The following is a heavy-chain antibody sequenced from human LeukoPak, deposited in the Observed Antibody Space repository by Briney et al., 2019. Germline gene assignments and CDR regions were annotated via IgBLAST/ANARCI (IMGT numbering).Heavy chain of an antibody. Sequence: GGSLRLSCAASGFTFGSYSMNWVRQAPGKGLEWVSSISSSSSYIYYADSVKGRFTISRDNAKNSLYLQMNSLRAEDTAVYYCARDGFSGWDYWGQGTLVTVSS. CDR3: ARDGFSGWDY. CDR2: ISSSSSYI. V-gene: IGHV3-21*01. CDR1: GFTFGSYS. D-gene: IGHD6-19*01. J-gene: IGHJ4*02.